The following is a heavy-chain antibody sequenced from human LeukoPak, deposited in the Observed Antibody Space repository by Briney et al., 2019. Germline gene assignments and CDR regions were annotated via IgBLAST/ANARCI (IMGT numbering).Heavy chain of an antibody. J-gene: IGHJ4*02. V-gene: IGHV3-7*03. CDR3: AKGGRIAPHDY. D-gene: IGHD3-16*01. Sequence: PGGSLRLSCAASGFTFSNAWMSWVRQAPGKGLEWVANIKQDGSEKYYVDSVKGRFTISRDNSKNTLYLQMNSLRAEDTAVYYCAKGGRIAPHDYWGQGTLVTVSS. CDR1: GFTFSNAW. CDR2: IKQDGSEK.